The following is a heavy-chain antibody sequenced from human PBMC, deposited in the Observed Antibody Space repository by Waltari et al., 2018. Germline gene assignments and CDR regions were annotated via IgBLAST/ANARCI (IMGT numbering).Heavy chain of an antibody. CDR3: AKDPFGGNSEKYFQY. D-gene: IGHD2-21*02. CDR1: GFTFSYYA. Sequence: EVQLLESGGGLVQPGGSLRLSCAASGFTFSYYAMGWVRQAPGKGLEWVSFIYSGGTRTYYADSVKGRFTISRDDSKRTLYLQMNSLRADDTAVYYCAKDPFGGNSEKYFQYWGQGTLVTVSS. J-gene: IGHJ1*01. CDR2: IYSGGTRT. V-gene: IGHV3-23*03.